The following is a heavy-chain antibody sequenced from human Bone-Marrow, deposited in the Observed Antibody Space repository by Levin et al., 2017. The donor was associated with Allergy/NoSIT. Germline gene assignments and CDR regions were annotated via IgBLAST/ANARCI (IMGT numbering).Heavy chain of an antibody. CDR3: AKGPYYDIVTGPDAFDI. V-gene: IGHV3-30*18. Sequence: LSLTCAASGFTFSSYGMHWVRQAPGKGLEWVAVISYDGSNKYYADSVKGRFTISRDNSKNTLYLQMNSLRAEDTAVYYCAKGPYYDIVTGPDAFDIWGQGTMVTVSS. CDR1: GFTFSSYG. J-gene: IGHJ3*02. CDR2: ISYDGSNK. D-gene: IGHD3-9*01.